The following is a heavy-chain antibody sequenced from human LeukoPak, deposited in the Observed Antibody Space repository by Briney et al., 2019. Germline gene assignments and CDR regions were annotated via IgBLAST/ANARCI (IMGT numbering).Heavy chain of an antibody. D-gene: IGHD3-3*01. V-gene: IGHV4-61*08. CDR3: ARHGLPFWSGMGPWLDY. J-gene: IGHJ4*02. CDR2: IYYSGST. CDR1: GGSTSSGGYS. Sequence: SETLSLTCTVSGGSTSSGGYSWSWIRQHPGKGLEWIGYIYYSGSTNYNPSLKSRVTISVDTSKNQFSLKLSSVTAADTAVYYCARHGLPFWSGMGPWLDYWGQGTLVTVSS.